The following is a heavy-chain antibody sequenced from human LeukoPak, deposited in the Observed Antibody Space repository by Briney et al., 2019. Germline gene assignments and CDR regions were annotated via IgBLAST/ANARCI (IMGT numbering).Heavy chain of an antibody. J-gene: IGHJ2*01. CDR1: GVSISSGDYS. Sequence: SETLSLTCAVSGVSISSGDYSWSWIRQPPGKGLEWIGYIYHSGSTYYNPSLKSRVAISVDRSKNQFSLNLISVTAADTAVYYCARGPDWYFDLWDRGTLVTVSS. D-gene: IGHD3-10*01. CDR2: IYHSGST. CDR3: ARGPDWYFDL. V-gene: IGHV4-30-2*01.